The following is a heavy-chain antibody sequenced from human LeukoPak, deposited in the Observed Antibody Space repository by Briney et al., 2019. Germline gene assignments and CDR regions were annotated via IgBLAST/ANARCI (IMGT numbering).Heavy chain of an antibody. D-gene: IGHD6-13*01. CDR3: ARDQTSNWYRAKYYYGVDV. CDR2: INPNTDGT. CDR1: GYTFTGYY. J-gene: IGHJ6*02. Sequence: SVKVSCKAFGYTFTGYYLHCVRHAPGQGLEWMGWINPNTDGTNYAQKFQGRVAMTRDTSINTAYMELTSLTSDDTAVYYCARDQTSNWYRAKYYYGVDVWGQGTTVTVSS. V-gene: IGHV1-2*02.